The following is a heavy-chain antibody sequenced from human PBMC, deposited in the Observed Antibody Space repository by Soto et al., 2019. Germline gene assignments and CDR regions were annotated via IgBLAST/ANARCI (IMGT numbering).Heavy chain of an antibody. D-gene: IGHD6-19*01. CDR2: INSGSGNT. V-gene: IGHV1-3*01. CDR1: GYTFTNYG. CDR3: ARSGYSSGWYHWYFDF. Sequence: ASVKVSCKASGYTFTNYGIHWVRQAPGQRLEWMGWINSGSGNTKYSQKLQGRVTINRDTSANTAYMELSSLRSEDTAVYYCARSGYSSGWYHWYFDFCGRRPLVPVS. J-gene: IGHJ2*01.